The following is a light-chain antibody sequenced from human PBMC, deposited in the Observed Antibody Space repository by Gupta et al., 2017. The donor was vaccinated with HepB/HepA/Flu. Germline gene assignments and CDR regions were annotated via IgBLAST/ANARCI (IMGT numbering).Light chain of an antibody. V-gene: IGKV4-1*01. J-gene: IGKJ4*01. CDR2: WAS. CDR3: QQYYSNPLT. Sequence: IVMTQSPDSLAVSLGERATINCKYSQSVLYSSNNKNYLDWYQQKPGQPPKLLIYWASTRECGVPDRFSGSGSGTDFTLTISSLQAEDVAVYYCQQYYSNPLTFGGGTKVEIK. CDR1: QSVLYSSNNKNY.